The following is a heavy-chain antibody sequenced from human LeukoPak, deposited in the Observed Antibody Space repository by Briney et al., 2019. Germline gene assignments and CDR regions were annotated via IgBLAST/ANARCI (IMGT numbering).Heavy chain of an antibody. D-gene: IGHD6-13*01. J-gene: IGHJ6*02. V-gene: IGHV4-4*07. Sequence: SETLSLTCTVSGGSISSYYWSWIRPPAGKGLEWIGRIYTSGSTNYNPSLKSRVTMSVDTSKNQFSLKLSSVTAADTAVYYCAREGAAAGTKDYYYYYGMDVWGQGTTVTVSS. CDR3: AREGAAAGTKDYYYYYGMDV. CDR1: GGSISSYY. CDR2: IYTSGST.